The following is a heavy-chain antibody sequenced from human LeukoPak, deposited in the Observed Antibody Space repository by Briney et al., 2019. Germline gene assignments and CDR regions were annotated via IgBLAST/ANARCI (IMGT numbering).Heavy chain of an antibody. J-gene: IGHJ6*03. V-gene: IGHV3-23*01. CDR1: GFTFSNYA. CDR2: LRDSGDTT. CDR3: AKGQPRLYYYMDV. Sequence: GGSLRLSCAASGFTFSNYAMSWVRQVPGKGLEWVSALRDSGDTTYYADSVKGRFTISRDNSKNTLYLQMNSLRAEDTAVYYCAKGQPRLYYYMDVWGKGTTVTVSS.